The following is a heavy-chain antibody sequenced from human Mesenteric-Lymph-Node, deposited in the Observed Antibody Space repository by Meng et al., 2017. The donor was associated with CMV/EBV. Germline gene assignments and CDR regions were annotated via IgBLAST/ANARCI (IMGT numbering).Heavy chain of an antibody. J-gene: IGHJ4*02. CDR3: VKGRRWELPLDY. CDR2: ITGSST. CDR1: GFTFDDYG. D-gene: IGHD1-26*01. Sequence: GESLKISCAASGFTFDDYGMSWVRQAPGKGLEWLSSITGSSTFYADSVKGRFTISRDISKNTLYLQMNSLRAEDTAVYSCVKGRRWELPLDYWGQGTLVTVSS. V-gene: IGHV3-23*01.